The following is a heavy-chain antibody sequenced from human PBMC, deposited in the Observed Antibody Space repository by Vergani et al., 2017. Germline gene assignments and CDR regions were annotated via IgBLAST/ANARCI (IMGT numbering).Heavy chain of an antibody. CDR3: ATKSCGTPGCQIGYFRE. D-gene: IGHD1-26*01. V-gene: IGHV3-30*03. Sequence: QVHLVESGGGVVQPGRSLRLSCVVSGFTSSYYGMHWVRPAPGTGLEWVAVISYDGTQKYYADSVKGRFTISRDNSKSTLYLQMNSLRTEDTAVYYCATKSCGTPGCQIGYFREWVQGTLVTVCS. J-gene: IGHJ1*01. CDR1: GFTSSYYG. CDR2: ISYDGTQK.